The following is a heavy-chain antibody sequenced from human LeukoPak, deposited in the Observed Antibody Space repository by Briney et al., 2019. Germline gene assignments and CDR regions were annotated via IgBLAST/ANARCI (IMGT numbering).Heavy chain of an antibody. CDR3: AKVYSSSSSYYYYYYMDV. Sequence: GGSLRLSCAASGFTFSSYGMYWVRQAPGKGLEWVAFIRYDGSNKYYAVSVKGRFTISRDNSKNTLYLQMNSLRAEDTAVYYCAKVYSSSSSYYYYYYMDVWGKGTTVTVSS. CDR2: IRYDGSNK. V-gene: IGHV3-30*02. D-gene: IGHD6-6*01. J-gene: IGHJ6*03. CDR1: GFTFSSYG.